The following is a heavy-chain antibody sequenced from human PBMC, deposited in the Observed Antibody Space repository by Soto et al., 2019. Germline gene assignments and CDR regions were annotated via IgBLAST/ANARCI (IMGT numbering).Heavy chain of an antibody. CDR3: ARGDSSSWYEWSEYFQH. CDR1: GGSISSSSYY. J-gene: IGHJ1*01. Sequence: QLQLQESGPGLVKPSETLSLTCTVSGGSISSSSYYWGWIRQPPGKGLEWIGSIYYSGSTYYNPSLKSRVTISVDTSKNQFSLKLSSVTAADTAVYYCARGDSSSWYEWSEYFQHWGQGTLVTVSS. CDR2: IYYSGST. D-gene: IGHD6-13*01. V-gene: IGHV4-39*01.